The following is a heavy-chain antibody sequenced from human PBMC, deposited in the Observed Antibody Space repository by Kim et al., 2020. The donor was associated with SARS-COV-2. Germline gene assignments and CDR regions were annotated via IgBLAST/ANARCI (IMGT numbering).Heavy chain of an antibody. D-gene: IGHD3-16*01. Sequence: GGSLRLSCAASGLTFSGYAMTWVRQAPGKGLEWVSSISGSGADKHYADSVKGRFTISRDNFKNTLFLQMNSLRAKDTAVYYCAKSEGRITSQTGTDYGRDVWGQGTTVTVSS. CDR1: GLTFSGYA. CDR2: ISGSGADK. J-gene: IGHJ6*02. CDR3: AKSEGRITSQTGTDYGRDV. V-gene: IGHV3-23*01.